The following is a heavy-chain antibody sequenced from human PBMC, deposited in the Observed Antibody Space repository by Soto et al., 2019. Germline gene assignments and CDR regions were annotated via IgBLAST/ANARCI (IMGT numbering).Heavy chain of an antibody. Sequence: QVQLQESGPGLVKPSGTLSLTCALSGASIITDNWWSWVRQPPGKEMEWIGEIYHSGNTNFNPSVKGRVPKSGDKSKNQFPLAGRSVAPAEPANYYCARASATSKPRGVVKNRGQGTPVPVSS. J-gene: IGHJ4*01. CDR1: GASIITDNW. CDR2: IYHSGNT. CDR3: ARASATSKPRGVVKN. V-gene: IGHV4-4*02. D-gene: IGHD3-10*01.